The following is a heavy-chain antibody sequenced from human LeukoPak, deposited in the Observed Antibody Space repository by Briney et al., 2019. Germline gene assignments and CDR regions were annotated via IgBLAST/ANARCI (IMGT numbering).Heavy chain of an antibody. CDR1: GGSISSSSYY. J-gene: IGHJ4*02. CDR3: ARAKYDSSGYYLRN. D-gene: IGHD3-22*01. CDR2: IYYSGST. Sequence: SETLSLTCTVSGGSISSSSYYWGWIRQPPGKGLEWIGSIYYSGSTYYNPSLKSRVTISVDTSKNQFSLKLSSVTAADTAVYYCARAKYDSSGYYLRNWGQGTLVTVSS. V-gene: IGHV4-39*07.